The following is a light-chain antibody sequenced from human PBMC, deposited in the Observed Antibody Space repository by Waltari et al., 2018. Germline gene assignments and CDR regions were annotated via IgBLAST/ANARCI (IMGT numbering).Light chain of an antibody. Sequence: EIVLTQSPASLSLSPGVRATISCRASQSLSSYLAWYQQKPGQAPRLLIYDASNRATGIPARFSGSGSETDFTLTISSLEPEDFAVYYCQQRGNWPPYTFGQGTKLEIK. CDR3: QQRGNWPPYT. J-gene: IGKJ2*01. CDR2: DAS. V-gene: IGKV3-11*01. CDR1: QSLSSY.